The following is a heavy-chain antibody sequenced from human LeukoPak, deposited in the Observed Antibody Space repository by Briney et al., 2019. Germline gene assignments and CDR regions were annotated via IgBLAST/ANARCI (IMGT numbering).Heavy chain of an antibody. V-gene: IGHV3-7*01. CDR2: IKQDGIET. D-gene: IGHD6-13*01. CDR1: GFNSGNYW. J-gene: IGHJ3*02. Sequence: PGGSLRLSCAASGFNSGNYWMSWVRQAPGQRLEWLANIKQDGIETYYLDSVKGRFTISRDSARNSVHLQMNSLRADETAVYFCARFIASPGPDAFDIWGQGTLVTVSS. CDR3: ARFIASPGPDAFDI.